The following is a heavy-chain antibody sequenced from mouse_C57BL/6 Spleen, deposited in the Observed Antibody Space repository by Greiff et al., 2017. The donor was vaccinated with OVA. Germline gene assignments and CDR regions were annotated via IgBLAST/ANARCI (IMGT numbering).Heavy chain of an antibody. J-gene: IGHJ2*01. D-gene: IGHD3-3*01. CDR3: ARGGDVKGYFDY. CDR1: GYSITSGYY. CDR2: ISYDGSN. V-gene: IGHV3-6*01. Sequence: VQLQQSGPGLVKPSQSLSLTCSVTGYSITSGYYWNWIRQFPGNKLEWMGYISYDGSNNYNPSLKNRISITRDTSKNQFFLKLNSVTTEDTATYYCARGGDVKGYFDYWGQGTTLTVSS.